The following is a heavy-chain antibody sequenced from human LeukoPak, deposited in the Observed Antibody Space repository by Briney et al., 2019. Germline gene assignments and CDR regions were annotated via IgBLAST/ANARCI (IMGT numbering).Heavy chain of an antibody. CDR3: AKDADIVVVPAAPDY. D-gene: IGHD2-2*01. CDR2: ISGSGGST. V-gene: IGHV3-23*01. CDR1: GFTFSSYE. J-gene: IGHJ4*02. Sequence: GGSLRLSCAASGFTFSSYEMNWVRQAPGKGLEWVSAISGSGGSTYYADSVKGRLTISRDNSKNTLYLQMNSLRAEDTAVYYCAKDADIVVVPAAPDYWGQGTLVTVSS.